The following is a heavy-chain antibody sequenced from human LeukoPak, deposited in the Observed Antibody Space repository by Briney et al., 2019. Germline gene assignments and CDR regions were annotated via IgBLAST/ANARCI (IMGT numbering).Heavy chain of an antibody. Sequence: GGSLRLSCAASGFTFSSYAMSWVRQAPGKGLGWVSAISGSGYSTYYADSVKGRFTISRDSSKNTLYLQMNSLRAEDTAVYYCAKDTVEGSGDWGQGTLVTVSS. CDR1: GFTFSSYA. D-gene: IGHD1-26*01. CDR3: AKDTVEGSGD. J-gene: IGHJ4*02. CDR2: ISGSGYST. V-gene: IGHV3-23*01.